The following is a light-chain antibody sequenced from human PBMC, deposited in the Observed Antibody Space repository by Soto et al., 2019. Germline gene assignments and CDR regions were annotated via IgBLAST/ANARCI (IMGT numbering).Light chain of an antibody. J-gene: IGKJ4*01. CDR1: QSARSW. V-gene: IGKV1-5*01. Sequence: DIQITQCPATLSASVGDRVTITCRASQSARSWLAWYQQKPGTAPKLLIFDASSLESGVPSRFSGSASGTEFTLTISSLQPDDFATYYCQQYDNYPLTFGGGTKVDIK. CDR2: DAS. CDR3: QQYDNYPLT.